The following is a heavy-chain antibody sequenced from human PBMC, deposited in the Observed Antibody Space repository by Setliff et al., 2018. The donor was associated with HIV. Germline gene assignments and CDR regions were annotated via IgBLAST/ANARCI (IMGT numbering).Heavy chain of an antibody. V-gene: IGHV1-69*13. CDR1: GYTFTRYF. Sequence: SVKVSCKASGYTFTRYFIHWVRQAPGQGLEWMGLINPIFGTANYAQKLQGRVKITADDSSNTAYMELSSLRSEDTAVYYCARALPAGRLQKLSQKTMDVWGQGTSVTVSS. J-gene: IGHJ6*02. D-gene: IGHD2-21*01. CDR2: INPIFGTA. CDR3: ARALPAGRLQKLSQKTMDV.